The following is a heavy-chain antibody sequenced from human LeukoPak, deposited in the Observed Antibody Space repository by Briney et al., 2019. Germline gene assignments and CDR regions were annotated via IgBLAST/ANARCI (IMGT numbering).Heavy chain of an antibody. CDR3: ARETTMVRWGYMDV. CDR1: GFTFSTYS. Sequence: GGSLRLSCATSGFTFSTYSMNWVRQAPGKGLEWVSYISSSGSTIYYADSVKGRFTISRDNAKNSLYLQMNSLRAEDTAVYYCARETTMVRWGYMDVWGKGTTVTISS. V-gene: IGHV3-48*04. CDR2: ISSSGSTI. J-gene: IGHJ6*03. D-gene: IGHD3-10*01.